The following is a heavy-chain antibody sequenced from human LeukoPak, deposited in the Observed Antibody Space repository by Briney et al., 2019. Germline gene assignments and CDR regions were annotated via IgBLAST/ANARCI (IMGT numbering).Heavy chain of an antibody. CDR2: IDSTGAYT. CDR1: GLIFSNYA. CDR3: ARAYYYDSSGYYPL. V-gene: IGHV3-23*01. Sequence: GGSLRLSCAASGLIFSNYAMSWVRQAPGKGLEWVSAIDSTGAYTWYADSVKGRFTISKDNSKNTLYLQMNSLRAEDTAVYYCARAYYYDSSGYYPLWGQGTLVTVSS. J-gene: IGHJ4*02. D-gene: IGHD3-22*01.